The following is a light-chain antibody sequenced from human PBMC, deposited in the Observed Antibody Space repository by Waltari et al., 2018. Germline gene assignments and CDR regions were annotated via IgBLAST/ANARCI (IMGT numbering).Light chain of an antibody. J-gene: IGLJ2*01. CDR3: SSWTDSDSFKLL. CDR1: SSDVGGSNY. V-gene: IGLV2-14*03. Sequence: QSALTQPASVSGSPGQSITISCTGTSSDVGGSNYVSWYQQHPGKVPQVMIYDVTNRPSGVSKRFSGSKSGNTASLTISGLQAEDEADYYCSSWTDSDSFKLLFGGETKLTVL. CDR2: DVT.